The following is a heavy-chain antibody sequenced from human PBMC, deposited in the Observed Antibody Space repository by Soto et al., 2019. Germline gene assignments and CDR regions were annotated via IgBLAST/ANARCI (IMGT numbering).Heavy chain of an antibody. CDR3: ASGWYLEGFHWFDH. V-gene: IGHV1-2*02. CDR2: INPNSGGT. J-gene: IGHJ5*02. CDR1: VYTFTCYY. D-gene: IGHD6-19*01. Sequence: XSVKVSCKASVYTFTCYYMHWVRQAPGQGLEWMGWINPNSGGTNYAQKFQGRVTMTRDTSISTAYMELSRLRSDDTAVYYCASGWYLEGFHWFDHWGQGTLVTVSS.